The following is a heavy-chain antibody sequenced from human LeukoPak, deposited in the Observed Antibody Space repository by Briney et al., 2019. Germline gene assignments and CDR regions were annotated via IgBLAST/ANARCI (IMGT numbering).Heavy chain of an antibody. CDR2: IYPGDSDT. D-gene: IGHD5-12*01. CDR3: ARQRGYSGYESVFDY. J-gene: IGHJ4*02. Sequence: GESLKISCKGSGYSFTNYWIGWVRQLPGKGLEWMGIIYPGDSDTRYSPSFQGQVTISADKSISTAYLQWSSLKASDTAMYYCARQRGYSGYESVFDYWGQGAPVTVSS. V-gene: IGHV5-51*01. CDR1: GYSFTNYW.